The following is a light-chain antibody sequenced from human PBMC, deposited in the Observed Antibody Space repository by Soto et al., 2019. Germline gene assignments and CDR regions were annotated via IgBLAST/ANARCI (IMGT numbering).Light chain of an antibody. CDR3: SAWDDSLSGAA. Sequence: QSVLTQPPSASGTPGQRVTISCSGSSSNIGSNYVYWYQQLPGTAPKLLIYRNNQRPSGVPDRFSGSKSGTSASLAISGLRSEYVADYYCSAWDDSLSGAAFGGGTQLTVL. J-gene: IGLJ7*01. CDR2: RNN. V-gene: IGLV1-47*01. CDR1: SSNIGSNY.